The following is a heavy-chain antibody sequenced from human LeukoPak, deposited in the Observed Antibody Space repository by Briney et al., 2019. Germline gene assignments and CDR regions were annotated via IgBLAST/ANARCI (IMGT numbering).Heavy chain of an antibody. J-gene: IGHJ4*02. D-gene: IGHD3-3*01. CDR1: GFTFSSYC. Sequence: GRSLTLSCAASGFTFSSYCMHWVRQAPGKGLEWVGVISYDGSNKYYADSVKGRFTISRDNSKNTLYLQTNSLRAEDTAVYYCAKGALEWLLGIDYWGQGTLVTVSS. CDR2: ISYDGSNK. V-gene: IGHV3-30*18. CDR3: AKGALEWLLGIDY.